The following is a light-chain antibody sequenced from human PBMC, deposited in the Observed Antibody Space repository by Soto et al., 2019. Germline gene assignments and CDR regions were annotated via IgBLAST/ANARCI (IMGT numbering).Light chain of an antibody. J-gene: IGKJ2*01. Sequence: EIVMTQSPATLSVSPGERATLSCRASQTVASNLAWYQQKPGQAPRLLIHGASTRATGVSARFSGSGSGTEFTLTIRSLQSEDFAVYYCQQYHNWPPQYTFGQGTKLQIK. CDR1: QTVASN. V-gene: IGKV3-15*01. CDR3: QQYHNWPPQYT. CDR2: GAS.